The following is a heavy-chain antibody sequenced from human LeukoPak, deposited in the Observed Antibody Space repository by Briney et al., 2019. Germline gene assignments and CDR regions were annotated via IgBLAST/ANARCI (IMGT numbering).Heavy chain of an antibody. CDR2: IYTSGST. CDR1: GGSISSGSYY. V-gene: IGHV4-61*02. CDR3: ARVVGTVTTGWYFDL. D-gene: IGHD4-17*01. J-gene: IGHJ2*01. Sequence: PSETLSLTCTVSGGSISSGSYYWSWIRQPAGKGLEWIGRIYTSGSTNCNPSLKSRVTISVDTSKNQFSLKLSSVTAADTAVYYCARVVGTVTTGWYFDLWGRGTLVTVSS.